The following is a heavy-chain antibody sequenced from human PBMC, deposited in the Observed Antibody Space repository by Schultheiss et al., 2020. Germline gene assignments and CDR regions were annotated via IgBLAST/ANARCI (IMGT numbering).Heavy chain of an antibody. Sequence: GGSLRLSCAASGFTFSDYYMSWIRQAPGKGLEWVAVISYDGSNKYYADSVKGRFTISRDNSKNTLYLQMNSLRAEDTAVYYCTVPEAYYYYGMDVWGQGTTVTVAS. CDR3: TVPEAYYYYGMDV. V-gene: IGHV3-30*03. D-gene: IGHD1-14*01. CDR1: GFTFSDYY. J-gene: IGHJ6*02. CDR2: ISYDGSNK.